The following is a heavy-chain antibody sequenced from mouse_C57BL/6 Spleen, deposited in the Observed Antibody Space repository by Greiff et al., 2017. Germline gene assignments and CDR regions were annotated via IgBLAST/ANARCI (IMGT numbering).Heavy chain of an antibody. J-gene: IGHJ4*01. V-gene: IGHV1-18*01. D-gene: IGHD1-1*01. CDR2: INPNNGGT. Sequence: VQLQQSGPELVKPGASVKIPCKASGYTFTDYNMDWVKQSHGKSLEWIGDINPNNGGTIYNQKFKGKATLTVDKSSSTAYMELRSLTSEDTAVYYCARSGPITTVVATDYAMDYWGQGTSVTVSS. CDR1: GYTFTDYN. CDR3: ARSGPITTVVATDYAMDY.